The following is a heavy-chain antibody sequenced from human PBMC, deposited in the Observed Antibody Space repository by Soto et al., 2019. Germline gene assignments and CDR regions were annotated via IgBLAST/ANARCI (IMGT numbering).Heavy chain of an antibody. CDR3: AAGCSSTSCYPYV. Sequence: QMQLVQSGPEVKKPGTSVKVSCKASGFTFTSSAVQWVRQARGQRLEWIGWIVVGSGNTNYAQKFQERVTITRDMSTSTAYMELSSLSSEDTAVYYCAAGCSSTSCYPYVWGQGTTVTVSS. V-gene: IGHV1-58*01. D-gene: IGHD2-2*01. J-gene: IGHJ6*02. CDR1: GFTFTSSA. CDR2: IVVGSGNT.